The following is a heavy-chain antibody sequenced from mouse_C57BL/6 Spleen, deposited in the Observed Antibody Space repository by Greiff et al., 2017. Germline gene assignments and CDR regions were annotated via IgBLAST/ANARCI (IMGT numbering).Heavy chain of an antibody. V-gene: IGHV1-18*01. CDR1: GYTFTDYN. Sequence: VQLQQSGPELVKPGASVKIPCKASGYTFTDYNMDWVKQSHGKSLEWIGEINPNNGGTIYNQKFKGKATLTVDKSSSTAYMELRSLTSEDTAVYDCARRGLSNWVYDYWGQGTTLTVSS. CDR3: ARRGLSNWVYDY. CDR2: INPNNGGT. D-gene: IGHD4-1*01. J-gene: IGHJ2*01.